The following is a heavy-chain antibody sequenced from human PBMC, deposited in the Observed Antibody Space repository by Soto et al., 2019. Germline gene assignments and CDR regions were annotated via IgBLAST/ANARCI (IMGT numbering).Heavy chain of an antibody. CDR2: IYSGGST. CDR1: GFTVSSNY. D-gene: IGHD6-13*01. V-gene: IGHV3-66*01. Sequence: EVQLVESGGGLVQPGGSLRLSCAASGFTVSSNYMSWVRQAPGKGLEWVSVIYSGGSTYYADSVKGRFTISRDNSKNTLYLQMNSLRAEDTAVYYCATLSAADYYYYYGMDVWGQGTTVTVSS. J-gene: IGHJ6*02. CDR3: ATLSAADYYYYYGMDV.